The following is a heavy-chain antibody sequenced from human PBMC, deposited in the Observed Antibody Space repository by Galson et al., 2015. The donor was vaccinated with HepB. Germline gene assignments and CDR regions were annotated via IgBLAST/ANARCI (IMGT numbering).Heavy chain of an antibody. D-gene: IGHD2-2*01. J-gene: IGHJ4*02. CDR3: ARGGIVVVPADPIDY. V-gene: IGHV3-33*08. Sequence: SLRLSCAASGFTFSSYGMHWVRQAPGKGLEWVAVIWYDGSNKYYADSVKGRFTISRDNSKNTLYLQMNSLRAEDTAVYYCARGGIVVVPADPIDYWGQGTLVTVSS. CDR2: IWYDGSNK. CDR1: GFTFSSYG.